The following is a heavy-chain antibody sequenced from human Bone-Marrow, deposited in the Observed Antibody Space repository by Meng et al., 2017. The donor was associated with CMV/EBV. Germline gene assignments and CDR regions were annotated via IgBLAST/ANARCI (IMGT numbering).Heavy chain of an antibody. J-gene: IGHJ4*02. CDR3: AKDDVYYYGSGSYQDY. CDR2: IRYDGSNK. CDR1: GFTVSSNY. Sequence: GESLKISCAASGFTVSSNYMSWVRQAPGKGLEWVAFIRYDGSNKYYADSVKGRFTISRDNSKNTLYLQMNSLRAEDTAVYYCAKDDVYYYGSGSYQDYWGQGTLVTVSS. D-gene: IGHD3-10*01. V-gene: IGHV3-30*02.